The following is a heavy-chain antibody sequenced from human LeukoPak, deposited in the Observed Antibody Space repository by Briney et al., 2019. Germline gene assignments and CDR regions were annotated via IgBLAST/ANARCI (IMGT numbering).Heavy chain of an antibody. CDR3: ASASSHRIAAGGDY. Sequence: GGSLRLSCAASGFTFSGYWMHWVRQGPEKGLELVSRIDNDGHGILYADSVKGRFTISRDNAKNTLYLQMNSLRAEDTAVYYCASASSHRIAAGGDYWGQGTLVTVSS. CDR1: GFTFSGYW. J-gene: IGHJ4*02. D-gene: IGHD6-13*01. V-gene: IGHV3-74*03. CDR2: IDNDGHGI.